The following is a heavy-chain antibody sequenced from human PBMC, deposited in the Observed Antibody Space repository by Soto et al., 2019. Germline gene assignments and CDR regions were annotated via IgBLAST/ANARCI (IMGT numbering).Heavy chain of an antibody. CDR3: ARGAQGFFPVSGIYFYFDH. Sequence: ASVKVSCKTSGYIFTDHLIHWVRQSPGQGLQWVGWVHPDSGGTNVAQAFQDRVTMTADTSITTAYMDLARLRPDDTAIFYCARGAQGFFPVSGIYFYFDHWGQGTPVTFSS. D-gene: IGHD3-22*01. J-gene: IGHJ4*02. CDR1: GYIFTDHL. V-gene: IGHV1-2*02. CDR2: VHPDSGGT.